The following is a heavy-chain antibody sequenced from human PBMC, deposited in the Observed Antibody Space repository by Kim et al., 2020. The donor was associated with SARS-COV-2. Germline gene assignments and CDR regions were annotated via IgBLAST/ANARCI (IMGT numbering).Heavy chain of an antibody. V-gene: IGHV3-48*02. Sequence: GGSLRLSCAASGFTFDNHGMGWVRQPPGKGLEWVSYISSFSSSIYYEDSVRGRFIVSRDNAKKSLYLQMNSLRDDDAARYFCAKDRGEYILYLDQWGKEPVHTVPS. J-gene: IGHJ4*02. D-gene: IGHD3-10*01. CDR1: GFTFDNHG. CDR3: AKDRGEYILYLDQ. CDR2: ISSFSSSI.